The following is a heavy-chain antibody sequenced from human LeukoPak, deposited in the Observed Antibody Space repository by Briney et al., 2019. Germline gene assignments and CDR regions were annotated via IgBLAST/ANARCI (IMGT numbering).Heavy chain of an antibody. V-gene: IGHV3-48*03. D-gene: IGHD3-16*02. CDR1: GFTFSSYE. Sequence: GGSLRLSCAASGFTFSSYEMNWVRQAPGKGLEWVSYISSSGSTIYYADSVKGRFTISRDNSKNTLYLQMNSLRAEDTAVYYCARAPRIMITFGGVIADACGAFDIWGQGTMVTVSS. CDR3: ARAPRIMITFGGVIADACGAFDI. J-gene: IGHJ3*02. CDR2: ISSSGSTI.